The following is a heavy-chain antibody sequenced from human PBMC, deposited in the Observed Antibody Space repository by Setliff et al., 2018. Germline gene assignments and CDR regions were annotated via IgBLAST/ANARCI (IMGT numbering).Heavy chain of an antibody. CDR3: ARNIMIFGVLNTAEYFQH. J-gene: IGHJ1*01. CDR2: ISASNGKT. D-gene: IGHD3-3*01. CDR1: GYTFANFG. Sequence: ASVKVSCKASGYTFANFGISWVREAPGQGLEWMGWISASNGKTNYAQKFQGRVTMTTDTSTSTAYMDLRSLRSDDTAVYYCARNIMIFGVLNTAEYFQHWGQGTLVTVSS. V-gene: IGHV1-18*01.